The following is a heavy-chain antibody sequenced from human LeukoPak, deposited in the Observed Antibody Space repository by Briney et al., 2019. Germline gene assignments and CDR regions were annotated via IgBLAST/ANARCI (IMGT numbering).Heavy chain of an antibody. Sequence: GGSLRLSCAASGFTFSSYWMHWVRQAPGKGLVWVSRINSDGSSTSYADSVKGRFTISRDNAKNTLYLRMNSLRAEDTAVYYCARGSAYSYAFTGRERTKSRLDYWGQGTLVTVSS. CDR1: GFTFSSYW. CDR2: INSDGSST. D-gene: IGHD5-18*01. J-gene: IGHJ4*02. V-gene: IGHV3-74*01. CDR3: ARGSAYSYAFTGRERTKSRLDY.